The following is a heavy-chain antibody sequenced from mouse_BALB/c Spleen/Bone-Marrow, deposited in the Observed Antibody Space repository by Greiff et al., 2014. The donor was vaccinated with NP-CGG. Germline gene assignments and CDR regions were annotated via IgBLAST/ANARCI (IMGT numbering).Heavy chain of an antibody. CDR2: INPGSGSS. CDR3: ARSGGYDVGPFAF. V-gene: IGHV1-54*01. Sequence: QVHVKQSGAELVRPGTSVKVSCKASGYAFTNYLIEWVKQRPGQGIEWIGVINPGSGSSNYNENFKGKATLTADRSSSTAYMLLNSLTSDGSAVYFCARSGGYDVGPFAFWGQGTLVTVSA. CDR1: GYAFTNYL. J-gene: IGHJ3*01. D-gene: IGHD2-2*01.